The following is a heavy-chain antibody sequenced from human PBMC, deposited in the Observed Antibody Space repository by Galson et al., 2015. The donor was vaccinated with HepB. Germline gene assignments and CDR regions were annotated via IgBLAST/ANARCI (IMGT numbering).Heavy chain of an antibody. CDR1: GGSISSYY. J-gene: IGHJ5*02. V-gene: IGHV4-59*01. CDR2: IYYSGST. D-gene: IGHD3-10*01. CDR3: ARERSYYGSGYNWFDP. Sequence: SETLSLTCTVSGGSISSYYWSWIRQPPGKGLEWIGYIYYSGSTNYNPSLKSRVTISVDTSKNQFSLKLSSVTAADTAVYYCARERSYYGSGYNWFDPWGQGTLVTVSS.